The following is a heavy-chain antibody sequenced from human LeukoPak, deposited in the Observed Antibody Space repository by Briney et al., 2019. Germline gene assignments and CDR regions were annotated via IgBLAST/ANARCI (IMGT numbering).Heavy chain of an antibody. CDR1: GGSISSYY. CDR3: PRKAYCGGHCYDDAFDI. V-gene: IGHV4-59*08. Sequence: SETLSLTCTVSGGSISSYYWSWVRQPPGKGLEWVGYIFDTGGINYNPQLKSRVAISAGKSKTRFSLMWSSVTAADSAVYSRPRKAYCGGHCYDDAFDIWGHGTLVTLSS. J-gene: IGHJ3*02. CDR2: IFDTGGI. D-gene: IGHD2-21*02.